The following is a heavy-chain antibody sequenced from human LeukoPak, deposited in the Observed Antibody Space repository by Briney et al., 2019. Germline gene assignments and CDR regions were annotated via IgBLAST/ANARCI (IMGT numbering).Heavy chain of an antibody. D-gene: IGHD6-13*01. CDR1: GFTFSRAA. CDR2: ISSSGNT. Sequence: GGALRLSCATPGFTFSRAAITWVRQTPGEGLDWVSSISSSGNTYYADSVKGRFTISRDNSKNMLYLQMNSLRAEDTAVYYCVKGRISEDGLDFWGQGTLVTVSS. J-gene: IGHJ4*02. V-gene: IGHV3-23*01. CDR3: VKGRISEDGLDF.